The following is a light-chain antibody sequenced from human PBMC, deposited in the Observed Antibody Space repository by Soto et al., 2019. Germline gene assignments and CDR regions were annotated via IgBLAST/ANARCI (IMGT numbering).Light chain of an antibody. J-gene: IGKJ1*01. CDR1: QSVSSN. Sequence: EIVMTQSPSTLSVSPGERATLSCRASQSVSSNLAWYQQKPGKAPRLLIYGASTRATGIPARFSGSGSGTDFTITISSLQSEDFAVYYCQHYNSWPRTFGQGTKVEI. V-gene: IGKV3-15*01. CDR3: QHYNSWPRT. CDR2: GAS.